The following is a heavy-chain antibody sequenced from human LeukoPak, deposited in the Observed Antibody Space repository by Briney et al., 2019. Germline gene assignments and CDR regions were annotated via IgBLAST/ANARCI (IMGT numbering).Heavy chain of an antibody. V-gene: IGHV3-7*01. CDR2: INQDGSEK. D-gene: IGHD1-26*01. Sequence: PGGSLRLSCAASGFTFSSYWMSWVRQAPGKGLEWVACINQDGSEKYYVDSVKGRFTISRDNAKNSLYLQMNSLRAEDTAVYYCARVIVGATIWFDPWGQGTLVTVSS. CDR3: ARVIVGATIWFDP. CDR1: GFTFSSYW. J-gene: IGHJ5*02.